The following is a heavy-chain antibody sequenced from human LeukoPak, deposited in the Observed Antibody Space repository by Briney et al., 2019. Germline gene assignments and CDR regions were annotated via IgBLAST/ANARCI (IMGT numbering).Heavy chain of an antibody. D-gene: IGHD6-13*01. CDR2: ISSGGSTI. Sequence: GGSLRLSCAASGFTFSSYEMNWVRQAPGKGLEWVSYISSGGSTIYYADSVKGRFTISRDNAKNSLYLRKNSLRAEDTAVYYCARASGYSSRRGDYWGQGTLVTVSS. CDR1: GFTFSSYE. V-gene: IGHV3-48*03. CDR3: ARASGYSSRRGDY. J-gene: IGHJ4*02.